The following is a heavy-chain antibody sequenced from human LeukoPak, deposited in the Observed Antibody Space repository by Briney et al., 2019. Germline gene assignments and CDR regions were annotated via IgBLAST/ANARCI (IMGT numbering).Heavy chain of an antibody. J-gene: IGHJ6*03. CDR2: IKSKTDGGTT. D-gene: IGHD2-2*02. V-gene: IGHV3-15*01. Sequence: PGGSLRLSCAASGFTFSNAWMSWVRQAPGKGLEWVGRIKSKTDGGTTDYAAPVKGRFTISRDDSKNTLYLQMNSLKTEDTAVYYCVRLTLDTVYPYYYYMDVWGKGTTVTVSS. CDR3: VRLTLDTVYPYYYYMDV. CDR1: GFTFSNAW.